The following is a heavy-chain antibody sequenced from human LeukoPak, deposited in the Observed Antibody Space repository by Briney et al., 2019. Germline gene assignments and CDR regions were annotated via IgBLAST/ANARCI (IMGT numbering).Heavy chain of an antibody. CDR1: GGSFSGYY. J-gene: IGHJ4*02. Sequence: KPSETLSLTCAVYGGSFSGYYWSWIRQPPGKGLEWLGEINHSGSTNYNPSLKSRVTISVDTSKNRFSLKLSSMTAADTAVYYCARGRGESSGPFDYWGQGTLVTVSS. CDR3: ARGRGESSGPFDY. D-gene: IGHD6-19*01. V-gene: IGHV4-34*01. CDR2: INHSGST.